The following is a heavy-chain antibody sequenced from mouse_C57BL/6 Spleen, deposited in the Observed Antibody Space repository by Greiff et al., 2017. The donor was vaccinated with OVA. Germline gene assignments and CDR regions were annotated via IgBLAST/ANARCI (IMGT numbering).Heavy chain of an antibody. CDR1: GYAFSSSW. Sequence: QVQLQQSGPELVKPGASVKISCKASGYAFSSSWMNWVKQRPGKGLEWIGRIYPGDGDTNYNGKFKGKATLTADKSSSTAYMQLSSLTSEASAVYFCATSSMVTAYYFDYWGQGTTLTVSS. CDR3: ATSSMVTAYYFDY. D-gene: IGHD2-2*01. J-gene: IGHJ2*01. V-gene: IGHV1-82*01. CDR2: IYPGDGDT.